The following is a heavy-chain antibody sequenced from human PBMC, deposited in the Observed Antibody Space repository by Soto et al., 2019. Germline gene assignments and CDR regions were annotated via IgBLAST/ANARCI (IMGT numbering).Heavy chain of an antibody. Sequence: GGSLRLSCAASGFTFSSYAMHWVRQAPGKGLEWVAVISYDGSNKYYADSVKGRFTISRDNSKNTLYLQMNSLRAEDTAVYYCARLYYYDSSGPKNFDYWGQGTLVTVSS. CDR1: GFTFSSYA. V-gene: IGHV3-30-3*01. D-gene: IGHD3-22*01. CDR3: ARLYYYDSSGPKNFDY. CDR2: ISYDGSNK. J-gene: IGHJ4*02.